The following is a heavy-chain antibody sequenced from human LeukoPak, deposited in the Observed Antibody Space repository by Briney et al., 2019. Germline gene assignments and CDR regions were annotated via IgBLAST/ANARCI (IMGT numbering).Heavy chain of an antibody. CDR3: AKAPYGTGNTPDY. D-gene: IGHD3-10*01. CDR2: ISWNSGYI. CDR1: GSTFDDYT. V-gene: IGHV3-9*01. J-gene: IGHJ4*02. Sequence: PGGSLRLSCAASGSTFDDYTMHWVRQTPGKGLEWVSGISWNSGYIGYADSVKGRFTISRDNAKNSLYLQMNSLRAEDTALYYCAKAPYGTGNTPDYWGQGTLVTVSS.